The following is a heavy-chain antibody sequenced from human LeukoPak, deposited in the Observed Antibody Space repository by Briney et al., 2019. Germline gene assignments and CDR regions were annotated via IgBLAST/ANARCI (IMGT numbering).Heavy chain of an antibody. D-gene: IGHD6-19*01. CDR3: ARGLLIYSSGWYGY. Sequence: ASVKVPCKASGYTFTGYYMHWVRQAPGQGLEWMGRINPNSGGTNYAQKFQGRVTMTRDTSISTAYMELSRLRSDDTAVCYCARGLLIYSSGWYGYWGQGTLVTVSS. J-gene: IGHJ4*02. CDR1: GYTFTGYY. CDR2: INPNSGGT. V-gene: IGHV1-2*06.